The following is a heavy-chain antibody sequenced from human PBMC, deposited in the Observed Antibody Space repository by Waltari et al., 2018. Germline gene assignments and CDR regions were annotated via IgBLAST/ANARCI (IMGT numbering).Heavy chain of an antibody. D-gene: IGHD3-10*01. CDR2: IYYSGST. V-gene: IGHV4-39*07. Sequence: QLQLQESGPGLVKPSETLSLTCTVSGGSISSSSYYWGWIRQPPGKGLEWIGSIYYSGSTYYNPSLKSRVTISVDTSKNQFSLKLSSVTAADTAVYYCARGPYGSGSPAYYGMDVWGQGTTVTVSS. CDR3: ARGPYGSGSPAYYGMDV. J-gene: IGHJ6*02. CDR1: GGSISSSSYY.